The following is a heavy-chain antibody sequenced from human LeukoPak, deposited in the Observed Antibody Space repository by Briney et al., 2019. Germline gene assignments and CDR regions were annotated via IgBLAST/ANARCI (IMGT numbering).Heavy chain of an antibody. Sequence: GGSLRLSCAASGFTFRNYGMHWVRQAPGKGLEWVAVISIDGSEKYYADSVKGRFTISRDNSKNTLYLQMNSLRGDDTAVYYCANPQSRGYDYLDYWGQGTLVTVSS. CDR2: ISIDGSEK. J-gene: IGHJ4*02. CDR3: ANPQSRGYDYLDY. D-gene: IGHD5-12*01. CDR1: GFTFRNYG. V-gene: IGHV3-30*18.